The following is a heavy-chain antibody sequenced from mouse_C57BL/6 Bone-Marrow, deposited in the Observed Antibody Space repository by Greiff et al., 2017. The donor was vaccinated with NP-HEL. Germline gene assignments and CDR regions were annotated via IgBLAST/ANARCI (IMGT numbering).Heavy chain of an antibody. CDR3: AREASVAKAMDY. V-gene: IGHV5-4*01. J-gene: IGHJ4*01. D-gene: IGHD1-1*01. CDR2: ISDGGSYT. Sequence: EVMLVESGGGLVKPGGSLKLSCAASGFTFSSYAMSWVRQTPEKRLEWVATISDGGSYTYYPDNVKGRFTISRDKAKNNLYLQVDHLKTEDTAMYYCAREASVAKAMDYWGQGTSVTVSS. CDR1: GFTFSSYA.